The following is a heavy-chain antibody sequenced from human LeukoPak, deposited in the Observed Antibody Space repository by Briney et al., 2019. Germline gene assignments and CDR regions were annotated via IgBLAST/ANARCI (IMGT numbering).Heavy chain of an antibody. Sequence: GGSLRLSCAASGFTFSDYWMNWVRQPPGKGLEWVANIKQDGSEKYYVDSVKGRFTISRDNSKNTLYLQMNSLRAEDTAVYYCAKARGATYGTYYFDYWGQGTLVTVSS. J-gene: IGHJ4*02. CDR3: AKARGATYGTYYFDY. D-gene: IGHD4/OR15-4a*01. CDR1: GFTFSDYW. V-gene: IGHV3-7*03. CDR2: IKQDGSEK.